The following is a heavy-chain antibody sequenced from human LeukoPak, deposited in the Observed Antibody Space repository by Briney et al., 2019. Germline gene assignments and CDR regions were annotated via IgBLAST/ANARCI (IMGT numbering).Heavy chain of an antibody. CDR1: AFTFSNYA. J-gene: IGHJ4*02. D-gene: IGHD6-19*01. CDR2: LSATVSDGGA. V-gene: IGHV3-23*01. CDR3: AKNRGKGAVSGTGEIDY. Sequence: PGGSLRLSCAASAFTFSNYAMSWVRQAPGKGLEWVSTLSATVSDGGAYYADSVKGRFTISRDNSKNTLHLQMNSLRDEDTAMYYCAKNRGKGAVSGTGEIDYWGQGTLVTVPS.